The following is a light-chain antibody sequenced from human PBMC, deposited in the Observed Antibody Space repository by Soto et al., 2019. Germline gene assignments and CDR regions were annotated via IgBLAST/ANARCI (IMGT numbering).Light chain of an antibody. J-gene: IGKJ2*01. Sequence: EIVLTQSPGTLSLSPGERATLSRRASQSVSSSYLAWYQQKPGQAPRLLIHGVSTRATGIPDRFSGSGSGTDFTLTISRLEPEDFAVYYCQQYVTSPYIFGQGTKLEIK. CDR2: GVS. CDR3: QQYVTSPYI. CDR1: QSVSSSY. V-gene: IGKV3-20*01.